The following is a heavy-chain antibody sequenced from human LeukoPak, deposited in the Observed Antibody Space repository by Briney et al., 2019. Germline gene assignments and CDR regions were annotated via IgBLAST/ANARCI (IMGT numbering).Heavy chain of an antibody. D-gene: IGHD5/OR15-5a*01. Sequence: SETLSLTCTVSGGSISRRSYYWGWIRQPPGKGLEWIGSIYYSGSTYYNPSLKSRVTMSVDTPKNQFSLNLSSVTAADTAFYYCARESTGLARYFDYWGQGTLVTVSS. CDR2: IYYSGST. V-gene: IGHV4-39*07. CDR1: GGSISRRSYY. J-gene: IGHJ4*02. CDR3: ARESTGLARYFDY.